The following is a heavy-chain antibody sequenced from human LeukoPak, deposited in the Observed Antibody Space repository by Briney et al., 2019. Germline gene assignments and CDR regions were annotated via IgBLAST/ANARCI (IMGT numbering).Heavy chain of an antibody. D-gene: IGHD3-16*01. CDR1: GFTFSSYG. Sequence: PGGSLRLSCAASGFTFSSYGMSWVRQAPGKGLEWVSAITATSSSTHDADSVQGRFTISRDNSKNTLYLQMHSLRAEDTAVYYCARIRYFGDYVDYWGQGTLVTVSS. CDR3: ARIRYFGDYVDY. J-gene: IGHJ4*02. CDR2: ITATSSST. V-gene: IGHV3-23*01.